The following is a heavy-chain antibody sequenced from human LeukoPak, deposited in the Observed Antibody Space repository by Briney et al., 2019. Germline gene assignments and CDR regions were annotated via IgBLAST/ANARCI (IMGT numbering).Heavy chain of an antibody. CDR3: TRESGAFSPFGF. J-gene: IGHJ4*02. D-gene: IGHD1-26*01. V-gene: IGHV4-4*02. CDR1: GFTFSSFEM. CDR2: VHLNGAT. Sequence: PGGSLRLSCAASGFTFSSFEMNWVRQPPGKGLEWIGEVHLNGATNYNPSVEGRVTMSIDKSKNHLSLEVISVTAADTAMYYCTRESGAFSPFGFWGQGTLVTVSS.